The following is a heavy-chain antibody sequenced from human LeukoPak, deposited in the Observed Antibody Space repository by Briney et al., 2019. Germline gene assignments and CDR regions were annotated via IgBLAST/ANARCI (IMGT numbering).Heavy chain of an antibody. CDR3: ARVSSGWYSSYYYYGMDV. Sequence: ASVKVSCKASGYTFTSYGISWVRQAPGQGLEWMGWISAYNGNTNYAQKLQGRVTMTTDTSTSTAYMELRSLRSEDTAVYYCARVSSGWYSSYYYYGMDVWGQGTTVTVSS. CDR2: ISAYNGNT. CDR1: GYTFTSYG. J-gene: IGHJ6*02. V-gene: IGHV1-18*01. D-gene: IGHD6-19*01.